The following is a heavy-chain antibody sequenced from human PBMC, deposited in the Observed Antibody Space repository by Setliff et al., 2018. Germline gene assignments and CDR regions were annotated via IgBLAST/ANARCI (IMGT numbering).Heavy chain of an antibody. CDR2: IIPIFGTA. J-gene: IGHJ6*03. D-gene: IGHD3-3*01. V-gene: IGHV1-69*05. CDR1: GGTFSSYA. Sequence: SVKVSCKASGGTFSSYAISWVRQAPGQGLEWMGGIIPIFGTANYAQKFQGRVTIITDESTSTAYMELRSLRAEDSAFYYCAKGKNYDSTSGWGYYLDVWGKGTTVTVSS. CDR3: AKGKNYDSTSGWGYYLDV.